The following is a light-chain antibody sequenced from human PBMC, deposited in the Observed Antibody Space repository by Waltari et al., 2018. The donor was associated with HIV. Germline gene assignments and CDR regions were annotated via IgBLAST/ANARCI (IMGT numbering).Light chain of an antibody. Sequence: QSALTQPASVSGSPGQSITLSCSGTWSDIGSYDLVSWYQHFPGKAPKRILYDVNERPSCVSPRYSGSKSGNTASLVISGLQSEDEADYYCCSYAGSGTFVVFGGGTRLTV. CDR2: DVN. CDR1: WSDIGSYDL. CDR3: CSYAGSGTFVV. J-gene: IGLJ3*02. V-gene: IGLV2-23*02.